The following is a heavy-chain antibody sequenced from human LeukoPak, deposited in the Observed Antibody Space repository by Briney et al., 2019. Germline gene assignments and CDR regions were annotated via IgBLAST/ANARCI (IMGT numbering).Heavy chain of an antibody. D-gene: IGHD3-3*01. CDR1: GFTFSDYY. CDR3: ARSAINDFWYGFYHVDY. J-gene: IGHJ4*02. V-gene: IGHV3-11*04. CDR2: ISRSISTI. Sequence: GGSLRLSCAASGFTFSDYYMAWIRQAPGKGLEWVSYISRSISTIYYADSVKGRFTISRDNAKNSLYLQMNSLRAEDTAVYYCARSAINDFWYGFYHVDYWGQGTLVTVSS.